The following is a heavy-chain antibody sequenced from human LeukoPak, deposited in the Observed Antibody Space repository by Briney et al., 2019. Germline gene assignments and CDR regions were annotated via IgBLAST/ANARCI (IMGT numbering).Heavy chain of an antibody. D-gene: IGHD3-10*01. J-gene: IGHJ3*02. V-gene: IGHV4-31*03. Sequence: TSETLSLTCTVSGGSISSGGYYWSWIRQHPGKGLEWIGYIYYSGSTYYNPSLKSRVTISVDTSKNQFSLKLSSVTAADTAVYYCARGTLYYYTFDIWGQGTMVTVSS. CDR2: IYYSGST. CDR1: GGSISSGGYY. CDR3: ARGTLYYYTFDI.